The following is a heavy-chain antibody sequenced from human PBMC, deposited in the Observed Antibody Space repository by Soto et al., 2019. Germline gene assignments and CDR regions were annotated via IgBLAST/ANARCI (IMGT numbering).Heavy chain of an antibody. CDR1: GGSISSSSYY. CDR3: ARQRRYYYDSSGYPDY. Sequence: SETLSLTCTVSGGSISSSSYYWGWIRQPPGKGLEWIGSIYYTASTYYNPSLKSRVTISVDTSKNQFSLKLSSVTAADTAVYYCARQRRYYYDSSGYPDYWGQGTLVTVSS. V-gene: IGHV4-39*01. J-gene: IGHJ4*02. D-gene: IGHD3-22*01. CDR2: IYYTAST.